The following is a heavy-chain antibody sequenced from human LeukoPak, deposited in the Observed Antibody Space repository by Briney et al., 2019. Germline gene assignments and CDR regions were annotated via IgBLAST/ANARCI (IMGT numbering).Heavy chain of an antibody. V-gene: IGHV3-64*01. J-gene: IGHJ4*02. CDR1: GFTFSSYA. D-gene: IGHD5-12*01. Sequence: PGGSLRLSCAASGFTFSSYAMHWVRQAPGKGLEYVSAISSNGGSTYYANSVKGRFTISRDNPKNTLYLQMGSLRAEDMAVYYCVRVRRGYDFLDYWGQGTLVTVSS. CDR3: VRVRRGYDFLDY. CDR2: ISSNGGST.